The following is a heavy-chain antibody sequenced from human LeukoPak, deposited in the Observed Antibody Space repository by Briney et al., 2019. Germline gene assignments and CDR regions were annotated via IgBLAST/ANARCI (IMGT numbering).Heavy chain of an antibody. V-gene: IGHV5-51*01. J-gene: IGHJ4*02. CDR1: GYSFSSYW. CDR2: IYPGDSDT. D-gene: IGHD3-9*01. CDR3: ARHTYRYFDWLFPFDY. Sequence: GDSLKISCKGSGYSFSSYWIGWVRQMPGKGLEWMGIIYPGDSDTRYSPSFQGQVTISADKSISTAYLQWSSLKASDTAMYYCARHTYRYFDWLFPFDYWGQGTLVTVSS.